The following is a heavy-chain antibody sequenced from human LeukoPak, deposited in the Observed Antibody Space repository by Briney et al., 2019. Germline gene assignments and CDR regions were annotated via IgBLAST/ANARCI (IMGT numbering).Heavy chain of an antibody. D-gene: IGHD1-26*01. CDR3: ARALGDFRNWFDP. Sequence: GGFLRLSCAASGFTFSSYGMHWVRQAPGKGLEWVAFIRYDGSNKYYADSVKGRFTISRDNSKNTLYLQMNSLRAEDTAVYYCARALGDFRNWFDPWGQGTLVTVSS. CDR2: IRYDGSNK. CDR1: GFTFSSYG. V-gene: IGHV3-30*02. J-gene: IGHJ5*02.